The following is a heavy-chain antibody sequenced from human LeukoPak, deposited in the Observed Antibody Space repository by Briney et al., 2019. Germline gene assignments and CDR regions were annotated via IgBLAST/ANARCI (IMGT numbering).Heavy chain of an antibody. CDR2: INPNSGGA. V-gene: IGHV1-2*02. J-gene: IGHJ3*02. D-gene: IGHD3-9*01. CDR3: ARSRYYDILTGYYSSAFDI. CDR1: GYTFTGYY. Sequence: ASVNVSCTASGYTFTGYYMHWVRQAPGQGLDWMGWINPNSGGANSAKKFQGRVTMTRDTSISTASMELNRLGSADTAVYYCARSRYYDILTGYYSSAFDIWGQGTMVTVSS.